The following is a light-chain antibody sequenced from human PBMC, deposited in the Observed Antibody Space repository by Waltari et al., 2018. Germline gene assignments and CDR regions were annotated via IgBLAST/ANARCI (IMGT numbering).Light chain of an antibody. Sequence: QLVLTQPPSASASLGASVKLTCTLDSGHSSNIIAWLQQRPEKGPRYLMKVNSDGSQTKGDEVPDRFSGSSSGAGRYLTLSNVQSEDEADCYCQTGGHGTWVFGGGTTLTVL. CDR3: QTGGHGTWV. V-gene: IGLV4-69*01. CDR1: SGHSSNI. CDR2: VNSDGSQ. J-gene: IGLJ3*02.